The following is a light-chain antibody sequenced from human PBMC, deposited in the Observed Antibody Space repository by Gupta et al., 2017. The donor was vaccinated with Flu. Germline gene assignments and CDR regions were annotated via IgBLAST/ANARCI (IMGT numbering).Light chain of an antibody. CDR1: SSNIGGYD. J-gene: IGLJ3*02. Sequence: QSVLTQPPSVSDAPGQKVNISCPGSSSNIGGYDVSWYHQLPGTAPKRLNYDNEKRPSGMPDRFSGSRSGTSATLGITELQTGDEAEYDCAVWDRSLTGGVFGGGTKLT. V-gene: IGLV1-51*01. CDR3: AVWDRSLTGGV. CDR2: DNE.